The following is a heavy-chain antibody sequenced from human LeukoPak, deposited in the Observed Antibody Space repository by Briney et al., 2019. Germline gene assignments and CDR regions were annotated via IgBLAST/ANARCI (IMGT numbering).Heavy chain of an antibody. D-gene: IGHD3-9*01. J-gene: IGHJ4*02. CDR1: GFTFSSYA. V-gene: IGHV3-23*01. Sequence: SGGSLRLSCAASGFTFSSYAMSWVRQAPGKGLEWVSAISGSGGSTYYADSMKGRFTISRDNSKNTLYLQMNSLRAEDTAVYYCAKDRRYFDWLDQAFDYWGQGTLVTVSS. CDR2: ISGSGGST. CDR3: AKDRRYFDWLDQAFDY.